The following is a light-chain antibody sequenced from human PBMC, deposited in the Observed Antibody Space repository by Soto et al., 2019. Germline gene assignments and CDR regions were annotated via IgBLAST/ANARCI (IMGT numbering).Light chain of an antibody. V-gene: IGKV3-20*01. Sequence: EIVLTQSPGTLSLSPGERATLSCRAGQSVSSSYLAWYQQKPGQAPRLLIHGASSRATGIPDRISGSGSGTDFTLTISRLEPEDFAVYYCQQYGSSPITFGQGTRLEIK. CDR1: QSVSSSY. CDR3: QQYGSSPIT. CDR2: GAS. J-gene: IGKJ5*01.